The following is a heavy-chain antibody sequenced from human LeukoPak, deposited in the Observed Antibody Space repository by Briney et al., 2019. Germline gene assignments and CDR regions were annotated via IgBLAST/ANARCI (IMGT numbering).Heavy chain of an antibody. D-gene: IGHD6-13*01. V-gene: IGHV3-66*01. J-gene: IGHJ4*02. Sequence: GGSLRLSCAASGFTVSNNYVSWVRQAPGKGLEWVSVIYSGDTTQYADSVKGRFTVSIDISKNTLYLLMNSLRAEDTAVYYCARGMGYNSNFDDWGQGTLVTVSS. CDR1: GFTVSNNY. CDR2: IYSGDTT. CDR3: ARGMGYNSNFDD.